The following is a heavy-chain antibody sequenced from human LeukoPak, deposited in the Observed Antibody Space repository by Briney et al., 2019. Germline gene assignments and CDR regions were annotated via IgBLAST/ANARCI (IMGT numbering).Heavy chain of an antibody. J-gene: IGHJ2*01. V-gene: IGHV4-59*01. CDR3: ASHYDSSGYWYFDL. Sequence: PSETLSLTCTVSGGPISSYSWSWIRQPPGKGLEWIGCRYVGGRDLYNPSLKSRVTISVDASEKQISLSLRSVTAADTAMYYCASHYDSSGYWYFDLWGRGTLVTVSS. CDR2: RYVGGRD. CDR1: GGPISSYS. D-gene: IGHD3-22*01.